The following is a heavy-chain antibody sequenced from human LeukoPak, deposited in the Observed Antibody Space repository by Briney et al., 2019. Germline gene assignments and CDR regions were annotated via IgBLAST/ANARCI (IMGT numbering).Heavy chain of an antibody. CDR1: GFTFNSYA. V-gene: IGHV3-30-3*01. CDR3: ASEGRPV. CDR2: ISYDGSNK. J-gene: IGHJ4*02. Sequence: PGGSLRLSCAASGFTFNSYAMHWVHQAPGKGLEWVAVISYDGSNKYYADSVKGRFTISRDNSKNTLYMQMNSLRVEDTAVYYCASEGRPVWGQGTLVTVSS.